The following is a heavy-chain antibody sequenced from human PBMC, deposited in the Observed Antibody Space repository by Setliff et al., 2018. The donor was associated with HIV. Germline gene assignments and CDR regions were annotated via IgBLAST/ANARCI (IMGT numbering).Heavy chain of an antibody. CDR2: IIHTGST. CDR1: GGSFSGYY. V-gene: IGHV4-34*12. Sequence: PSETLSLTCAVYGGSFSGYYWSWIRQPPGKGLEWIGEIIHTGSTNYNPSLKSRVTISVDTSKNQFSLKLSSVTAADTAVYYCARKSYYYGLDVWGQGIRVTVSS. CDR3: ARKSYYYGLDV. J-gene: IGHJ6*02.